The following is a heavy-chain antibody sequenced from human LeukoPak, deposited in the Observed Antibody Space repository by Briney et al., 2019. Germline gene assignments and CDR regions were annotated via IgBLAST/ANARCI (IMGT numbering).Heavy chain of an antibody. Sequence: SVEVSCKASGGTFSSYAISWVRQAPGQGLEWMGGIIPIFGTANYAQKFQGRVTITADESTSTAYMELSSLRSEDTAVYYCARDCSGGSCYSQNDYYYYGMDVWGQGTTVTVSS. CDR1: GGTFSSYA. CDR2: IIPIFGTA. D-gene: IGHD2-15*01. J-gene: IGHJ6*02. CDR3: ARDCSGGSCYSQNDYYYYGMDV. V-gene: IGHV1-69*13.